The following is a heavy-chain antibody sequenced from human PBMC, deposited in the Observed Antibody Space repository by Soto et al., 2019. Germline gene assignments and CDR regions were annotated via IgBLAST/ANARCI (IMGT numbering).Heavy chain of an antibody. D-gene: IGHD6-13*01. V-gene: IGHV1-24*01. CDR1: GYTLTELS. CDR2: FDPEDGET. J-gene: IGHJ3*02. CDR3: ATGWLWAIAAAGRIDAFDI. Sequence: ASVKVSCKVSGYTLTELSMHWVRQAPGKGLEWMGGFDPEDGETIYAQKFQGRVTMTEDTSTDTAYMELSSLRSEDTAVYYCATGWLWAIAAAGRIDAFDICGQRTMVTVS.